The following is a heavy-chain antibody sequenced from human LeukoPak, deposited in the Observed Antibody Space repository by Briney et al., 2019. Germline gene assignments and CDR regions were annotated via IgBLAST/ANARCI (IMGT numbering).Heavy chain of an antibody. CDR3: AADGGPGKSSSGPAFDI. CDR2: IVVGSGNT. Sequence: SVKVSCKASGFTFTSSAVQWVRQARGQRLEWIGWIVVGSGNTNYAQKFQERVTITRDMSTSTAYMELSSLRPEGTAVYYCAADGGPGKSSSGPAFDIWGQGTMVTVSS. J-gene: IGHJ3*02. V-gene: IGHV1-58*01. CDR1: GFTFTSSA. D-gene: IGHD6-6*01.